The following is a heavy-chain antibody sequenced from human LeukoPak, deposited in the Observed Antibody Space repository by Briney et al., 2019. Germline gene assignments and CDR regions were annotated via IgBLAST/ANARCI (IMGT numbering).Heavy chain of an antibody. V-gene: IGHV1-69*13. CDR1: GGTFISYA. Sequence: GASVKVSCKASGGTFISYAISWVRQAPGQGLEWMGGIIPIFGTANYAQKFQGRVTITADESTSTAYMELSSLRSEDTAVYYCARATMIVAKYYFDYWGQGTLVTVSS. CDR3: ARATMIVAKYYFDY. CDR2: IIPIFGTA. J-gene: IGHJ4*02. D-gene: IGHD3-22*01.